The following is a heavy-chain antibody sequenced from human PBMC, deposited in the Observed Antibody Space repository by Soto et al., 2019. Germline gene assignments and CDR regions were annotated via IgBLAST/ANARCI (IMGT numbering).Heavy chain of an antibody. CDR2: IYHSGST. J-gene: IGHJ5*02. V-gene: IGHV4-30-2*01. D-gene: IGHD3-10*01. CDR1: GGSISSGGYS. CDR3: AREVTMVRGGRGRFDP. Sequence: SETLSLTCAVSGGSISSGGYSWSWIRQPPGKGLEWIGYIYHSGSTYYNPSLKSRVTISVDRSKNQFSLKLSSVTAADTAVYYCAREVTMVRGGRGRFDPWGQGTLVTVSS.